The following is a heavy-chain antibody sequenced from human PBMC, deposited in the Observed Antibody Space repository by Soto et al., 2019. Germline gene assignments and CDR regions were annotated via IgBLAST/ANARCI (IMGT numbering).Heavy chain of an antibody. CDR3: AREYTAWPIAYGLDV. CDR1: GFTFSTYS. CDR2: ISSRSDI. J-gene: IGHJ6*02. Sequence: GALRLSCVGSGFTFSTYSINWVRQAPGKGLEWGSSISSRSDIYYADSVKGRFTISRDNAKHSVALRMNSLRAEDTAVYYCAREYTAWPIAYGLDVWGQGTTATV. V-gene: IGHV3-21*01. D-gene: IGHD2-2*02.